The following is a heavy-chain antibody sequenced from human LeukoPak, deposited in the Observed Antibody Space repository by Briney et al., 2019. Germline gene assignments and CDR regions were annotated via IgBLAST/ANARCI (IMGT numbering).Heavy chain of an antibody. J-gene: IGHJ4*02. Sequence: GRSLRLSCAASGFTFSSYGMHWVRQAPGKGLEWVAVIWYDGSNKYYADSVKGRFTISRDNSKNTLYLQMNSLRAEDTAVYYCAKGLDYYDSSGYSYFDNWGQGTLVTVSS. CDR1: GFTFSSYG. CDR2: IWYDGSNK. D-gene: IGHD3-22*01. CDR3: AKGLDYYDSSGYSYFDN. V-gene: IGHV3-33*06.